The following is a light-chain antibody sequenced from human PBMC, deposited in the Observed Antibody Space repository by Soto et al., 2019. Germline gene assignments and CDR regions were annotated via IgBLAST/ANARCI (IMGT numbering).Light chain of an antibody. CDR1: QSVVTW. CDR3: QQYHSYYT. CDR2: DAS. J-gene: IGKJ2*01. V-gene: IGKV1-5*01. Sequence: DLQMTQSPSTLSASVGDRVTITCRASQSVVTWLAWYQLKPGKAPKLLIYDASFLESGVPSRFSASGSGTEFTLTISSLQPDDFATYFCQQYHSYYTFGQGTKLEIK.